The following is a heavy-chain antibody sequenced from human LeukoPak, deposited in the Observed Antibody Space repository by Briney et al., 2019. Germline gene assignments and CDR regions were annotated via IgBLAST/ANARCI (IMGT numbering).Heavy chain of an antibody. V-gene: IGHV1-18*04. CDR3: ARTVGYSSSSAWFDP. Sequence: ASVKVSCKASGYTFTSYVISWVRQAPGQGLEWMGWISAYNGNTNYAQKLQGRVTMTTDTSTSTAYMELRSLRSDDTAVYYCARTVGYSSSSAWFDPWGQGTLVTVSS. CDR1: GYTFTSYV. D-gene: IGHD6-6*01. J-gene: IGHJ5*02. CDR2: ISAYNGNT.